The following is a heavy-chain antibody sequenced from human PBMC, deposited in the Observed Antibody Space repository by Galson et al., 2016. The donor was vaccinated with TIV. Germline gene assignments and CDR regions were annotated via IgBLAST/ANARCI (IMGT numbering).Heavy chain of an antibody. J-gene: IGHJ4*02. CDR2: ISSSGFT. V-gene: IGHV4-30-4*01. CDR1: DDSIASDHYY. CDR3: ARDDYGDSTFDY. Sequence: TLSLTCTVSDDSIASDHYYWSWIRQPPGKGLEWIGYISSSGFTYNNPSLQSRVALSLDTSNSQFSLNLTSVTAADTAVYYCARDDYGDSTFDYWGQGTPVTVSS. D-gene: IGHD4-17*01.